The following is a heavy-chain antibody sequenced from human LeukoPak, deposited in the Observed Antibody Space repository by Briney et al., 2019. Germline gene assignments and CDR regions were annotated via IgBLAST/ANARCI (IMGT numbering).Heavy chain of an antibody. Sequence: SETLSLTCTVSGYSISTGYYWGWIRQPPGKGREWIGSIYYSGSTYYNPSLKSRVTISVDTSKKQFSLKLSSVTAADTAVYYCARSSIAARNGVVYYFDYWGQGTLVTVSS. V-gene: IGHV4-38-2*02. CDR1: GYSISTGYY. CDR3: ARSSIAARNGVVYYFDY. D-gene: IGHD6-6*01. CDR2: IYYSGST. J-gene: IGHJ4*02.